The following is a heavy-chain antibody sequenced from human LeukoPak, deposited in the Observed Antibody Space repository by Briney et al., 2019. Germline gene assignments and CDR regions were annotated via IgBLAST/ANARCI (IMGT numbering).Heavy chain of an antibody. D-gene: IGHD2-2*01. V-gene: IGHV1-3*01. CDR1: GYTLSNHA. CDR3: ATDSTTWLYGMDV. J-gene: IGHJ6*02. CDR2: INVGNGNT. Sequence: ASVKVSCKASGYTLSNHAIHWVRQAPGQRLEWMGWINVGNGNTKYSRKLQGRLTITRDTSASTVYMELRGLNSEDATVCYCATDSTTWLYGMDVWGQGTTVAVSS.